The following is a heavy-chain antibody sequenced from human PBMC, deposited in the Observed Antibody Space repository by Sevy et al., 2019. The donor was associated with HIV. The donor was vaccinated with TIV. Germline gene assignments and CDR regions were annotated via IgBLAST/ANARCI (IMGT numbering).Heavy chain of an antibody. D-gene: IGHD2-21*02. V-gene: IGHV3-49*04. J-gene: IGHJ4*01. CDR3: TRVFVVVTAIDY. CDR1: GFTFGDYA. CDR2: IRSKTYGETT. Sequence: GGSLRLSCATSGFTFGDYAMSWVRQAPGKGLEWVGSIRSKTYGETTTYAASVSGRFTISRDDSKGVVYLQMNSLRIEDTVIYYCTRVFVVVTAIDYWGHGILVTVSS.